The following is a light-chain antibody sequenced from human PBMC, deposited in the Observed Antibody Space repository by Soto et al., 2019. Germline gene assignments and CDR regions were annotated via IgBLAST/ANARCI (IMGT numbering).Light chain of an antibody. CDR2: AAS. Sequence: RPTQCPTSKKQSFGDRVIITCRASQTMSNYLNWYQQKPGKAPKLLIYAASSLHSGVPSRFSGSGSGTDFTLTISSLQHGDVATYYCQNHDSAPITSGQGTLLEIK. V-gene: IGKV1-39*01. J-gene: IGKJ5*01. CDR3: QNHDSAPIT. CDR1: QTMSNY.